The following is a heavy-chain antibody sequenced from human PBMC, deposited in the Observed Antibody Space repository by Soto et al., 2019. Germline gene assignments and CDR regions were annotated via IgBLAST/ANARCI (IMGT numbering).Heavy chain of an antibody. Sequence: TGGSLRLSFASSEFAFNDYAMIWFRQAPGKGLEGGSTISSTICTTYYADAVKGRFTISRDNSKNTLFLQMDSLRAEDRAVYYCANYSSSWYVIDYWGQGTLVTVSS. D-gene: IGHD6-13*01. CDR2: ISSTICTT. CDR3: ANYSSSWYVIDY. CDR1: EFAFNDYA. V-gene: IGHV3-23*01. J-gene: IGHJ4*02.